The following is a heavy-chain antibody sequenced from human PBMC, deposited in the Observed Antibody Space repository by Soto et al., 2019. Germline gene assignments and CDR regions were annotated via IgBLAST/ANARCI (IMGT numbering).Heavy chain of an antibody. V-gene: IGHV4-59*01. CDR2: SNYSGRS. D-gene: IGHD2-21*01. CDR1: GDSSSTYY. J-gene: IGHJ5*02. Sequence: QVQLQESGPGLVKSSETLSLTCSVSGDSSSTYYWGWIRQPPGQGLEWIGYSNYSGRSNNNPYLKTRLSISVDASKNQVSLKLTSVTAADTAVYYCARSYGADSVSCTWFDPWGQGTLVVVSS. CDR3: ARSYGADSVSCTWFDP.